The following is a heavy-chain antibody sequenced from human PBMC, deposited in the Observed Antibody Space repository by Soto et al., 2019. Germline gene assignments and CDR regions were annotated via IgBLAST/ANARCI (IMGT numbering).Heavy chain of an antibody. V-gene: IGHV3-9*01. CDR1: GFTFDDYA. D-gene: IGHD4-17*01. Sequence: EVQLVESGGGLVQPGRSLRLSCAASGFTFDDYAMHWVRQAPGKGLEWVSGISWNSGSIGYADSVKGRFTISRDNAKNSLYLQMNSLRAEDTALYYCAKGGVVGYGDPTGYWGQGTLVTVSS. CDR3: AKGGVVGYGDPTGY. J-gene: IGHJ4*02. CDR2: ISWNSGSI.